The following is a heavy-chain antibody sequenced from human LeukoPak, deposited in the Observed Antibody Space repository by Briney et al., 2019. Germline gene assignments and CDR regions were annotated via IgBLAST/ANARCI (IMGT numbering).Heavy chain of an antibody. V-gene: IGHV3-33*01. CDR2: IWYDGSNK. CDR1: GFTFSSYG. J-gene: IGHJ4*02. Sequence: GGSLRLSCAASGFTFSSYGMHWVRQAPGKGLEWVAVIWYDGSNKYYADSVKGRFTISRDNSKNTLYLQMNSLRAEETAVYYCARGEYYYDSSGYYFDYWGQGTLVTVSS. D-gene: IGHD3-22*01. CDR3: ARGEYYYDSSGYYFDY.